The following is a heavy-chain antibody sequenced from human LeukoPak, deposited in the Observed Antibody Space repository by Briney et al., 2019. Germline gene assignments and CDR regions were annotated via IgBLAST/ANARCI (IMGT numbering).Heavy chain of an antibody. CDR2: INPAGGST. J-gene: IGHJ4*02. CDR3: ARGRGVHDSHTYDYFDY. CDR1: GYTFTTYY. V-gene: IGHV1-46*01. Sequence: ASVKVSCKASGYTFTTYYIHWVRQAPGQGLEWMGIINPAGGSTTYAQKFQGSRLTLTRDTSTSTVYMELSSLRSEDTAVYYCARGRGVHDSHTYDYFDYWGQGSLVTVSS. D-gene: IGHD3-22*01.